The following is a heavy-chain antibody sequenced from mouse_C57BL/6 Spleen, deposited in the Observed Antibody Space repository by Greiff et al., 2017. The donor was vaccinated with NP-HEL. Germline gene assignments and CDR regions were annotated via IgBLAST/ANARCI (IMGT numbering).Heavy chain of an antibody. CDR3: TRGGYYPAWFAY. V-gene: IGHV6-6*01. D-gene: IGHD2-3*01. J-gene: IGHJ3*01. CDR1: GFTFSDAW. Sequence: EVKVEESGGGLVQPGGSMKLSCAASGFTFSDAWMDWVRQSPEKGLEWVAEIRNKANNHATYYAESVKGRFTISRDDSKSRVYLQMNSLRAEDTGIYYCTRGGYYPAWFAYWGQGTLVTVSA. CDR2: IRNKANNHAT.